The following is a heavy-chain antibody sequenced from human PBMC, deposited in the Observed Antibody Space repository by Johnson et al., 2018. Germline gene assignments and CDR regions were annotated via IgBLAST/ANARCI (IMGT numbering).Heavy chain of an antibody. V-gene: IGHV3-9*01. CDR2: ITLNSGSI. Sequence: VQSGRSLRLSCAASGFTFDDYAMHWVRQAPGKGLEWVSGITLNSGSIAYADSVKGRFTISRDNAKKSLYLQMNSLRPEDTALYYCAKDGVLWGSQYFHHWGQGTLVIVSS. D-gene: IGHD2-21*01. CDR3: AKDGVLWGSQYFHH. CDR1: GFTFDDYA. J-gene: IGHJ1*01.